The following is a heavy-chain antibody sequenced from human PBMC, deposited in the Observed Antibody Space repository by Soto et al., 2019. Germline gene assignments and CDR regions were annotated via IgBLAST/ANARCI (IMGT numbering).Heavy chain of an antibody. CDR3: AKARFDWSTSDSFDI. V-gene: IGHV3-30*18. J-gene: IGHJ3*02. Sequence: QVQLVESGGGVVQPGRSLRLSCAASGFTFNNYDIHWVRQAPGKGLEWVAVISYDGSDKYYADSVKGRFTISRDNSKDTLFLQMNSLRSEDTAVYYCAKARFDWSTSDSFDIWGQGTMVTVSS. CDR2: ISYDGSDK. CDR1: GFTFNNYD. D-gene: IGHD3-9*01.